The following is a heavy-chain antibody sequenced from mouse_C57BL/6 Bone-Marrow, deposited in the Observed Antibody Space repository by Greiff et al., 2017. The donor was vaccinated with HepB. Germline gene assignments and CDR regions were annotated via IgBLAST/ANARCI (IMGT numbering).Heavy chain of an antibody. J-gene: IGHJ3*01. CDR2: IWGGGST. CDR1: GFSFTRYG. V-gene: IGHV2-9*01. CDR3: AKISGAWLAY. D-gene: IGHD6-2*01. Sequence: VKLVESGPGLVAPSQCLSITCTVSGFSFTRYGVDWVRQPPGKGLEWLGVIWGGGSTNYNSALMSRLSISKDNSKSQVILKRNSLQTDDTAMYYCAKISGAWLAYWGQGTLVTVSA.